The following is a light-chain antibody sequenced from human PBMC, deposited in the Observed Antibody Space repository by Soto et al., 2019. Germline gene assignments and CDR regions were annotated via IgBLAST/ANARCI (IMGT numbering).Light chain of an antibody. CDR2: AAS. CDR1: QSISSY. CDR3: HQYGDSPQT. J-gene: IGKJ1*01. V-gene: IGKV1-39*01. Sequence: DIQMTESPSSLSASVGDRVTIPCRASQSISSYLNWYQQKPGKAPKLLIYAASSLQSGVPSRFSGSGSGTDFTLTISRLEPEDFAVYFCHQYGDSPQTFGQGTMVDIK.